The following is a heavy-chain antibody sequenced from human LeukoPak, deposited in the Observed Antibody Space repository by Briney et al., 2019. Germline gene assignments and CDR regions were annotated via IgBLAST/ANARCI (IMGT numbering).Heavy chain of an antibody. CDR3: ARDLEQQDASGDY. CDR1: GFTVSSNY. CDR2: IYSGGST. J-gene: IGHJ4*02. D-gene: IGHD6-13*01. V-gene: IGHV3-53*01. Sequence: GGSLRLPCAASGFTVSSNYVSWVRQAPGKGLEWVSVIYSGGSTYYADSVKGRFTISRDNSKNTLYLQMNSLRAEDTAVYYCARDLEQQDASGDYWGQGTLVTVSS.